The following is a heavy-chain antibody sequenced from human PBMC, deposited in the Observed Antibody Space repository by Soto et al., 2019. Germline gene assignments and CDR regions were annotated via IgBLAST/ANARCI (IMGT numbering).Heavy chain of an antibody. Sequence: SETLSLTCTVSGGSISGYYWSWIRQPPGKGLEWIGYIYFSGSTNYNPSLKSRVTIFADTSENQFSLRLSSVTAADTAVYYCARDVRDDPLTGYPNYYYAMDVWGQGTTVTVSS. V-gene: IGHV4-59*01. CDR2: IYFSGST. D-gene: IGHD3-9*01. CDR1: GGSISGYY. J-gene: IGHJ6*02. CDR3: ARDVRDDPLTGYPNYYYAMDV.